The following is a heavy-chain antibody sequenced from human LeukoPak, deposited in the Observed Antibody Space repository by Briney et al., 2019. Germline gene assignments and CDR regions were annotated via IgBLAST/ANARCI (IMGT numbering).Heavy chain of an antibody. Sequence: VASVKVSCKASGYTFTSYDINWVRQATGQGLEWMGWMNPNSGNTGYAQKFQGRVTITRNTSISTAYMELSSLRSEDTAVYYCARGDGLLWTHYYMDVWGKGTTVTVSS. V-gene: IGHV1-8*03. D-gene: IGHD3-10*01. CDR3: ARGDGLLWTHYYMDV. J-gene: IGHJ6*03. CDR2: MNPNSGNT. CDR1: GYTFTSYD.